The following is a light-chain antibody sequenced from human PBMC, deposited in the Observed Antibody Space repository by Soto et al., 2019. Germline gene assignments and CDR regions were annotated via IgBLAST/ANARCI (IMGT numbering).Light chain of an antibody. CDR3: QQVKTYPRT. CDR2: EES. J-gene: IGKJ4*01. CDR1: QAVPNN. V-gene: IGKV1-9*01. Sequence: EIHLTQSPVVLSATVGDRVTITCRPSQAVPNNMAWYQQKPGKPPKLLIYEESTLHSGVPSRFSGRKSGTQFTLTIDSLQPEDFATYYCQQVKTYPRTFGGGTKV.